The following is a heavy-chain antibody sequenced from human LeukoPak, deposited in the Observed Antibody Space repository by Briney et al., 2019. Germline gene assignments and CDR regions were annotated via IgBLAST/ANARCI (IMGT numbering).Heavy chain of an antibody. J-gene: IGHJ4*02. D-gene: IGHD6-19*01. V-gene: IGHV3-48*03. CDR2: IGTSGATK. CDR1: GFTFSTYE. CDR3: TRHAGQQWLETFDY. Sequence: GGSLRLSCAASGFTFSTYEMNWVRQAPGKGLEWVSYIGTSGATKYYADSVKGRFTISRDNAKNSLYLQMNSLKTEDTAVYYCTRHAGQQWLETFDYWGQGTLVTVS.